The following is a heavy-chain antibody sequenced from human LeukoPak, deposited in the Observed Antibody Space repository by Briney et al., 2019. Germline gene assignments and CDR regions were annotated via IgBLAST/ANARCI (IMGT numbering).Heavy chain of an antibody. CDR1: GGSISSYY. CDR3: AGALVWSGYYNYYYYGMDV. CDR2: INHSGST. Sequence: PSETLSLTCTVSGGSISSYYWSWIRQPPGKGLEWIGEINHSGSTNYNPSLKSRVTISVDTSKNQFSLKLSSVTAADTAVYYCAGALVWSGYYNYYYYGMDVWGQGTTVTVSS. V-gene: IGHV4-34*01. D-gene: IGHD3-3*01. J-gene: IGHJ6*02.